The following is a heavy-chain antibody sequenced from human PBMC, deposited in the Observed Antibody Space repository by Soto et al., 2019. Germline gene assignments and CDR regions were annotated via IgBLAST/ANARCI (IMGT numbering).Heavy chain of an antibody. J-gene: IGHJ5*02. CDR1: GGSISNYY. V-gene: IGHV4-59*01. D-gene: IGHD5-18*01. CDR3: AKDSGYNYGYFRWFDP. Sequence: SETLSLTCTVSGGSISNYYWSWIRQPPGRGLEWIGHIFYSGSTNYNPALKSRVTISVDTPKSQFSLKLSSVTAADTAVYYCAKDSGYNYGYFRWFDPWGQGTLVTVSS. CDR2: IFYSGST.